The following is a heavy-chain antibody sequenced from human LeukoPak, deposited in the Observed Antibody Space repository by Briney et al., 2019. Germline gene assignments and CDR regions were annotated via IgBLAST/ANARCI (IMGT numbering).Heavy chain of an antibody. D-gene: IGHD1-7*01. V-gene: IGHV3-30*18. CDR1: GFTFSSYA. Sequence: PGGSLRLSCAASGFTFSSYAMHWVRQAPGKGLEWVAVMSYDGSHKYYADSVKGRFTISRDNSKNTLYLQMNSLRADDTAVYFCAKTLYNWNYGGAFDIWGQGTMVTVSS. J-gene: IGHJ3*02. CDR2: MSYDGSHK. CDR3: AKTLYNWNYGGAFDI.